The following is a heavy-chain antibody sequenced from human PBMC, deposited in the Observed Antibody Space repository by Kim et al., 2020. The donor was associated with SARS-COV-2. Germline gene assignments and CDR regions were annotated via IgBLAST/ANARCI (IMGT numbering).Heavy chain of an antibody. CDR2: INHSGSP. V-gene: IGHV4-34*01. D-gene: IGHD3-22*01. J-gene: IGHJ4*02. CDR3: ARAIVLYYFDY. Sequence: SETLSLTCAVYGGSFSGYYWSWSRQPPGKGLEWIGEINHSGSPNYNPSLKSRVTISVDTAKNQFYLKLSSVTATDTAVYYCARAIVLYYFDYWGQGTLVTVSS. CDR1: GGSFSGYY.